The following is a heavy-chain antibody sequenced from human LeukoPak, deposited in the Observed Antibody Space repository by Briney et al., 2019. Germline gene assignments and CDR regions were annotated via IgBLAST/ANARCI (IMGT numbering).Heavy chain of an antibody. D-gene: IGHD2-2*01. CDR1: GGSISSGLYS. CDR2: IYHTGST. J-gene: IGHJ5*02. Sequence: SETLSLTCDVSGGSISSGLYSWSWIRQPLGEGREWIGYIYHTGSTYYNPSLKSRVTISVDTSKNQFSLRLSSVTAADTAVYYCARLQYCSGTSCYWFDPWGQGTLVTVSS. CDR3: ARLQYCSGTSCYWFDP. V-gene: IGHV4-30-2*01.